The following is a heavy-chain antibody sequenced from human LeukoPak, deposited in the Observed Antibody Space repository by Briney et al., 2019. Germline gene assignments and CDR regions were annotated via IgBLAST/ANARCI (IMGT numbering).Heavy chain of an antibody. CDR2: IYSGGST. CDR3: VSSVTTTLDY. D-gene: IGHD4-17*01. V-gene: IGHV3-66*01. J-gene: IGHJ4*02. CDR1: GFTVSSNY. Sequence: GGSLRLSCAASGFTVSSNYMSWVRQAPGKGLEWVSVIYSGGSTYYADSVKGRFTISRDNSKNTLYLQMNSLRAEDTAVYYCVSSVTTTLDYWGQGTLVTVSS.